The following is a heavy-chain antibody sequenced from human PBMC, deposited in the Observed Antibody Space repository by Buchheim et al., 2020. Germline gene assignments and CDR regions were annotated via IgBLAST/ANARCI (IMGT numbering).Heavy chain of an antibody. Sequence: EVQLLESGGGLVQPGESLRVSCAASGFTFSSFAMSWVRQAPGKGLEWVSAIGNGGSTYYADAVKGRFTVSRDNSKNKLYLQINSLRSEDTAVYFCAKSPGITGTTGFWFDAWGQGTL. CDR3: AKSPGITGTTGFWFDA. D-gene: IGHD1-7*01. CDR2: IGNGGST. J-gene: IGHJ5*02. CDR1: GFTFSSFA. V-gene: IGHV3-23*01.